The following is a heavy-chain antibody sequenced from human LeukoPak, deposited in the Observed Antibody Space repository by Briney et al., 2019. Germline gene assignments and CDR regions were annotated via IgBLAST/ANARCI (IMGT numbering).Heavy chain of an antibody. J-gene: IGHJ4*02. Sequence: SVTVSCKASGGTFSSYAISWVRQAPGQGLEWMGGIIPIFGTANYAQKFQGRVTITADESTSTAYMELSSLRSEDTAVYYCAREGGSGSYVDYWGQGTLVTVSS. CDR1: GGTFSSYA. CDR3: AREGGSGSYVDY. CDR2: IIPIFGTA. V-gene: IGHV1-69*13. D-gene: IGHD3-10*01.